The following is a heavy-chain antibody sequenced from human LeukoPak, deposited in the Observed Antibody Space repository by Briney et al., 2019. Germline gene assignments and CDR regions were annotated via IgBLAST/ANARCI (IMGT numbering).Heavy chain of an antibody. CDR1: GGSISSGDYY. V-gene: IGHV4-30-4*01. J-gene: IGHJ5*02. CDR2: IHYSGST. Sequence: SQTLSLTCTVSGGSISSGDYYWSWIRQPPGKGLEWIGYIHYSGSTYYNPSLKSRVTISVDTSKNQFSLKLSSVTAADTAVYYCARFPRRDNWFDPWGQGTLVTVSS. CDR3: ARFPRRDNWFDP.